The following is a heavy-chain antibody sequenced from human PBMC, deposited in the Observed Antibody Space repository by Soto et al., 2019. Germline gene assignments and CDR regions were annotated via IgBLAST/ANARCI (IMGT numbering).Heavy chain of an antibody. Sequence: GGSLRLSCAASGFTFTNYWMHWVRQVPGKGLVWVSRIDGVGAGTSYSDSVRGRFTISRDNAENMLYLQMNSLRAEDTAVYYFKTVFEYGGQGTLVTVSS. CDR3: KTVFEY. V-gene: IGHV3-74*01. J-gene: IGHJ4*02. CDR1: GFTFTNYW. D-gene: IGHD4-17*01. CDR2: IDGVGAGT.